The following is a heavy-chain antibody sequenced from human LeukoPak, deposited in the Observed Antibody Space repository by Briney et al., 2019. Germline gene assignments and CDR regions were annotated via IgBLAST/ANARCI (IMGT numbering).Heavy chain of an antibody. CDR3: ATTTTTSIAAAGTLDY. Sequence: ASVKVSCKASGYTFTGYYMHWVRQAPGQGLEWMGWINPNSGGTNYAQKFQGRVTMTRDTSISTAYMELSRLRSDDTAVYYCATTTTTSIAAAGTLDYWGQGTLVTVSS. J-gene: IGHJ4*02. V-gene: IGHV1-2*02. CDR1: GYTFTGYY. D-gene: IGHD6-13*01. CDR2: INPNSGGT.